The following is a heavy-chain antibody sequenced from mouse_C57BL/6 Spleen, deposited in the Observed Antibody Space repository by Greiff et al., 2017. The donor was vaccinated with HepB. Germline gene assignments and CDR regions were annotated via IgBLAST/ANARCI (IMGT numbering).Heavy chain of an antibody. J-gene: IGHJ3*01. CDR3: ARYELGRRWVAY. D-gene: IGHD4-1*01. CDR1: GFTFTDYY. V-gene: IGHV7-3*01. Sequence: DVKLVESGGGLVQPGGSLSLSCAASGFTFTDYYMSWVRQPPGKALEWLGFIRNKANGYTTEYSASVKGRFTISRDNSQSILYLQMNALRAEDSATYYCARYELGRRWVAYWGQGTLVTVSA. CDR2: IRNKANGYTT.